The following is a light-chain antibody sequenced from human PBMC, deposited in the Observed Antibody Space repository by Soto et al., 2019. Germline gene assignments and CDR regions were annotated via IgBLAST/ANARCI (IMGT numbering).Light chain of an antibody. CDR2: GLS. CDR1: QRITT. J-gene: IGKJ1*01. V-gene: IGKV3-15*01. CDR3: QQYTNTNNPWM. Sequence: EIVMTQSPATLSLSPGERATLSCRASQRITTVAWYQQKPGQAPRLLIYGLSIRAPGVPARFSVSGSGTEFTLTISSLQSDDSATYYCQQYTNTNNPWMFGQGTKVEI.